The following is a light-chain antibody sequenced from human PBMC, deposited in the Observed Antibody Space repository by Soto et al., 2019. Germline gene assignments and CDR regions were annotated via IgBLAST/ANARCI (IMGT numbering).Light chain of an antibody. CDR2: DAS. CDR3: QQRSNWPPYT. V-gene: IGKV3-11*01. J-gene: IGKJ2*01. CDR1: QSVSSY. Sequence: EIVLTQSPATLSLSPGERATLSCRASQSVSSYLAWYQQKPGQAPRLLIYDASTRATGIPARFSGSGSGTDFTLLISSLEPEDFSVYYCQQRSNWPPYTFGQGTKLDIK.